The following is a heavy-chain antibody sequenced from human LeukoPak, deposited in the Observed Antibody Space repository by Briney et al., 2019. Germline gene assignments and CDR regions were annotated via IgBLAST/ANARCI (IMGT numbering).Heavy chain of an antibody. V-gene: IGHV1-8*01. D-gene: IGHD5-12*01. J-gene: IGHJ5*02. Sequence: ASVTVSCTASVYTFTSYDINWVRQATGQGLEWMGWMNPNSGNTGYAQKFQGRVTMTRNTSISTAYMELSSLRSEDTAVYYCARWLGYSGYSNWFDPWGQGTLVTVSS. CDR1: VYTFTSYD. CDR2: MNPNSGNT. CDR3: ARWLGYSGYSNWFDP.